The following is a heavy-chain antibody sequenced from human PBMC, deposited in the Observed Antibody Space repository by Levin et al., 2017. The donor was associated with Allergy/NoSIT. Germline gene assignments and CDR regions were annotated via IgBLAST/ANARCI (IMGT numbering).Heavy chain of an antibody. D-gene: IGHD6-13*01. CDR3: GKGAAAAADYWFDA. CDR2: ISGHSAGT. V-gene: IGHV3-23*01. Sequence: SCASSGFSFVNYAMGWVRQAPGKGLEWVSAISGHSAGTYYADSVKGRFTISRDNSKNTLFLQMNNLRVEDTAIYYCGKGAAAAADYWFDAWGQGTLVILSA. CDR1: GFSFVNYA. J-gene: IGHJ5*02.